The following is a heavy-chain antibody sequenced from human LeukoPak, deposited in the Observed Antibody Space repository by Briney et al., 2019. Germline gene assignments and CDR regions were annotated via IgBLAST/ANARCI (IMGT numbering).Heavy chain of an antibody. CDR3: ARDMGYYDSSGPHDAFDI. CDR2: IIPIFGTA. J-gene: IGHJ3*02. D-gene: IGHD3-22*01. V-gene: IGHV1-69*06. CDR1: GGTFSSYA. Sequence: SVKVSCKASGGTFSSYAISWVRQAPGQGLEWMGGIIPIFGTANYAQKFQGRVTITADKSTSTAYMELSSLRSEYTDVYYCARDMGYYDSSGPHDAFDIWGQGTMVTVSS.